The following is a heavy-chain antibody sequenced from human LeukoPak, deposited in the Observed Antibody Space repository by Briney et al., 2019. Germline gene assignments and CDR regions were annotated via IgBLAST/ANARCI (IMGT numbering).Heavy chain of an antibody. D-gene: IGHD1-26*01. V-gene: IGHV3-23*01. CDR2: ISPGGGPT. CDR3: AKGDTTWELPHDY. CDR1: GFPFSSHG. J-gene: IGHJ4*02. Sequence: GGSLRLSCAGSGFPFSSHGMNWVRQAPGKGLEWVSGISPGGGPTYYADSVKGRFTISRDDPKNTLYLQMENLRAEDTAVYYCAKGDTTWELPHDYWGQGTLVTVSS.